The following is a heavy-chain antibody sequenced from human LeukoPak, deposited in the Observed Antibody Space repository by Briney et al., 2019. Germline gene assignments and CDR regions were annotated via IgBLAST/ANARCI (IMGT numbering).Heavy chain of an antibody. CDR2: INPSGGST. V-gene: IGHV1-46*01. Sequence: ASVKVSCKASGYTFTSYYMHWVRQAPGQGLGWMGIINPSGGSTSDAQKFQGRVTMTRDTSTSTVYMELSSLRSEDTAVYYYARASVPAAYYYYYGMDVWGQGTTVTVSS. J-gene: IGHJ6*02. CDR1: GYTFTSYY. CDR3: ARASVPAAYYYYYGMDV. D-gene: IGHD2-2*01.